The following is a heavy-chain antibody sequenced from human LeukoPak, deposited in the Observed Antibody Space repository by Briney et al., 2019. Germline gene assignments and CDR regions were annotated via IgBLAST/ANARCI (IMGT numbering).Heavy chain of an antibody. Sequence: PGRSLRLSCAASGFTFSSYGMHWVRQAPGKGLEWVAVISYDGSNKYYADSVKGRFTISRDNSKNTLYLQMNSLRAEDTAVYYCAKGNLYYYDSSGYPLNAFDIWGQGTMVTVSS. J-gene: IGHJ3*02. D-gene: IGHD3-22*01. CDR3: AKGNLYYYDSSGYPLNAFDI. V-gene: IGHV3-30*18. CDR2: ISYDGSNK. CDR1: GFTFSSYG.